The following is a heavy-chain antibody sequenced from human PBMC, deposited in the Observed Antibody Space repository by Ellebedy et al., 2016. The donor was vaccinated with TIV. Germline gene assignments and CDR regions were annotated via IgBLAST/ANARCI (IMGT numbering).Heavy chain of an antibody. D-gene: IGHD2-8*01. CDR3: SRGDRLQTWSKHFDY. J-gene: IGHJ4*02. CDR1: GFTFNSHG. Sequence: AASVKVSCKASGFTFNSHGLAWVRQAPGLGLEWMCWINAYDGITNYAEKFQGRVTMTTDTLTSTAYMDLRDLTSDYTALYYCSRGDRLQTWSKHFDYWGQGTVVTVTS. CDR2: INAYDGIT. V-gene: IGHV1-18*04.